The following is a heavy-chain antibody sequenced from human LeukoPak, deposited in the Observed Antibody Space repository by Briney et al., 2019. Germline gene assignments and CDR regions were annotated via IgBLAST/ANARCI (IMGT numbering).Heavy chain of an antibody. CDR1: KFSFSSYW. D-gene: IGHD2-8*02. CDR3: ARVLTGSWDWFDP. CDR2: INSDGSRT. J-gene: IGHJ5*02. Sequence: GGSLRLSCAASKFSFSSYWMHWVRQAPGKGLVWVSRINSDGSRTNYADSVKGRFTISRDNARNTLYLQMSSLRAEDTAVYYCARVLTGSWDWFDPWGQGTLVTVSS. V-gene: IGHV3-74*01.